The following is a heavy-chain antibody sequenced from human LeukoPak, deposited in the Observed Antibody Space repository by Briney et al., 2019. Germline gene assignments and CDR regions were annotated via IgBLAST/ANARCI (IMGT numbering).Heavy chain of an antibody. CDR2: ISGSSGST. V-gene: IGHV3-23*01. CDR3: AKDGGMNWFDP. J-gene: IGHJ5*02. Sequence: AASLRLSCAASGFTFSSYAMIWVRQAPGRGLEWGSAISGSSGSTYYADYVKGRFTISRDNSKNTLYLQMNSLRAEDTAVYYCAKDGGMNWFDPWGQGTLVTVSS. CDR1: GFTFSSYA. D-gene: IGHD3-3*01.